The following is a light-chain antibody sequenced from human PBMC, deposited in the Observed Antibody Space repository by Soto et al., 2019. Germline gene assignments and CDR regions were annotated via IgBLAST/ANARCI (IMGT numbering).Light chain of an antibody. CDR2: TAS. CDR3: QRSNTFVT. CDR1: HDVSSW. V-gene: IGKV1D-12*01. J-gene: IGKJ4*01. Sequence: DIQLTQSPSSVSASVGDRVTITCRANHDVSSWLAWYQQKPGKAPKLLIYTASTLQSGVPSRFSGSGYGTEFTLTVSNLQPEDFATYYCQRSNTFVTFGGGTKVE.